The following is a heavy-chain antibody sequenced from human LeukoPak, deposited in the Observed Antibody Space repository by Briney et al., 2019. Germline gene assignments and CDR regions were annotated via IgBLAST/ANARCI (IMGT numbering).Heavy chain of an antibody. D-gene: IGHD3-10*01. V-gene: IGHV1-18*01. CDR2: ISAYNGNT. J-gene: IGHJ4*02. CDR3: AREGAYYGSGSRPCDY. Sequence: ASVKVSCKASGYTFTSYGISWVRQAPGQGLEWMGWISAYNGNTNYAQKLQGRVTMTTDTSTSTAYMELSSLRSDDTAVYYCAREGAYYGSGSRPCDYWGQGTLVTVSS. CDR1: GYTFTSYG.